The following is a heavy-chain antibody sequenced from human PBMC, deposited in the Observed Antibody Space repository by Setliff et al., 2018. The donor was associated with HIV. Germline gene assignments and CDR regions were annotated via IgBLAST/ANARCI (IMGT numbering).Heavy chain of an antibody. CDR1: GGSISNFY. J-gene: IGHJ4*02. Sequence: PSETLSLTCSVSGGSISNFYWSWIRQPPGKGLEWVGHIYSTGDTNYNPSLKSRVTLSADTSKNQLSLSLTSVTAADTAVYYCARVRLTMIMMVDYFDQWGQGTQVTVSS. V-gene: IGHV4-4*07. CDR2: IYSTGDT. CDR3: ARVRLTMIMMVDYFDQ. D-gene: IGHD3-22*01.